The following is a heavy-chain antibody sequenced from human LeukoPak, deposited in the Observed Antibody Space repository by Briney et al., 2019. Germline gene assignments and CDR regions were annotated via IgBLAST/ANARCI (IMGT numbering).Heavy chain of an antibody. D-gene: IGHD2-8*02. CDR1: GFTFSSYA. J-gene: IGHJ4*02. CDR2: ISGSGDIT. Sequence: PGGSLRLSCSASGFTFSSYAMSWVRQTPGKGLEWVSSISGSGDITYNADSVKGRFTISRDNSKNTLYLQMNSLRAEDTAVYYCAKRPTGGVDYWGQGTLVTVSS. V-gene: IGHV3-23*01. CDR3: AKRPTGGVDY.